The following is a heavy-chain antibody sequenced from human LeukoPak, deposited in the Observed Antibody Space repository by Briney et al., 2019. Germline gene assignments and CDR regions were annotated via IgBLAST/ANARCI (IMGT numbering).Heavy chain of an antibody. CDR3: ARLGYSGSYGRDAFDI. CDR1: GFTFSSYD. D-gene: IGHD1-26*01. Sequence: GGSLRLSCAASGFTFSSYDMHWVRQATGKGLEWVSAIGTAGDTYYPGSVKGRFTISKENAKNSLYLQMNSLRDGDTAVYYCARLGYSGSYGRDAFDIWGQGTMVTVSS. CDR2: IGTAGDT. J-gene: IGHJ3*02. V-gene: IGHV3-13*01.